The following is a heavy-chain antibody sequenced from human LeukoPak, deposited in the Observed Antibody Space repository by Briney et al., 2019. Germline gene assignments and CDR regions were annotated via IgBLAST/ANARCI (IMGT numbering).Heavy chain of an antibody. CDR1: GFTFSDSA. J-gene: IGHJ4*02. Sequence: GGSLRLSCSASGFTFSDSAMHWVRQAPGKGLEWVSYIDSTGTTIHYADSVKGRFTISRDNAKNSLYLQMNSLRAEDTAVHYCARGRYSGSYLGQYYFDYWGQGTLVTVSS. D-gene: IGHD1-26*01. V-gene: IGHV3-48*03. CDR2: IDSTGTTI. CDR3: ARGRYSGSYLGQYYFDY.